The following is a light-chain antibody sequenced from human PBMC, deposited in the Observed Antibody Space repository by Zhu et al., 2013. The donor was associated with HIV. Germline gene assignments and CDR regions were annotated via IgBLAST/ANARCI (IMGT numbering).Light chain of an antibody. CDR1: QSVGSN. CDR2: GAS. CDR3: QQYNTWPLLT. V-gene: IGKV3-15*01. J-gene: IGKJ4*01. Sequence: EIVMTQSPATLSVSPGGGATLSCRASQSVGSNLAWYRQKPGQAPRLLISGASTRATGVPDRFSGSGSGTEFSLTISNLQSEDFAVYYCQQYNTWPLLTFGGGTKVEI.